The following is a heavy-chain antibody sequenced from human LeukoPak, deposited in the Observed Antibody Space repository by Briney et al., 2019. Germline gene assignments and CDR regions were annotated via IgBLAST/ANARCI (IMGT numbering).Heavy chain of an antibody. CDR1: GFTFSDYH. Sequence: GGSLRLSCAASGFTFSDYHMSWIRQAPGKGLEWVSYISPSSGDTNYADFVKGRFTISRDNAKNSLYLQMNSLRAEDTAVYYCARGHYGMDVWGQGTTVTVSS. J-gene: IGHJ6*01. V-gene: IGHV3-11*06. CDR2: ISPSSGDT. CDR3: ARGHYGMDV.